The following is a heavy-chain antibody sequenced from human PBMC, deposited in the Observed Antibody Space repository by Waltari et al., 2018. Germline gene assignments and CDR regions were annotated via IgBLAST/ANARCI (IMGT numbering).Heavy chain of an antibody. D-gene: IGHD6-19*01. V-gene: IGHV1-3*01. Sequence: QVQLVQSGAELKKPGASVKVSCKASGYTFSSYVMHWVRQAPGQSLEWMGWINAANTNTKYSQKFQGRVTITRDTSASTAYMELSSLTSEDTAVYYCARSGWLDYWGQGTLVTVSS. CDR3: ARSGWLDY. J-gene: IGHJ4*02. CDR1: GYTFSSYV. CDR2: INAANTNT.